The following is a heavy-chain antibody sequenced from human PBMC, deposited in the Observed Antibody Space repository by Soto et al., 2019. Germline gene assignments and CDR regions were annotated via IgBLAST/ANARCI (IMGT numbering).Heavy chain of an antibody. CDR1: GFTFSTFS. CDR3: ARDLGWAFDS. CDR2: ISGGGRPI. Sequence: LRLSCAASGFTFSTFSMNWVRQAPGRGLEWISYISGGGRPISYADSVKGRFTISRDNAKNSLYLQMDSLTDEDTAVYYCARDLGWAFDSWGQGTLVTVSS. V-gene: IGHV3-48*02. J-gene: IGHJ4*02. D-gene: IGHD6-19*01.